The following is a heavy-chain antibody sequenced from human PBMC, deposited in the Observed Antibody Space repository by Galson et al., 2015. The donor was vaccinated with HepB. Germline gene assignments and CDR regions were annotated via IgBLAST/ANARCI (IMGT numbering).Heavy chain of an antibody. CDR2: ISSNGGST. V-gene: IGHV3-64D*06. J-gene: IGHJ4*02. D-gene: IGHD3-3*01. Sequence: SLRLSCAASGFTFSSYAMHWVRQAPGKGLEYVSAISSNGGSTYHADSVKGRFTISRDNSKNTLYLQMSSLRAEDTAVYYCVKDHQLRFLEWFFDYWGQGTLVTVSS. CDR3: VKDHQLRFLEWFFDY. CDR1: GFTFSSYA.